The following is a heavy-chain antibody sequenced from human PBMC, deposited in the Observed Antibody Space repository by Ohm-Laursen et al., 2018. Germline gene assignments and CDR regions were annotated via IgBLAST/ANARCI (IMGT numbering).Heavy chain of an antibody. CDR3: ARDHSVFWSGFYDY. D-gene: IGHD3-3*01. CDR1: GYTFTSHY. V-gene: IGHV1-46*01. J-gene: IGHJ4*02. Sequence: GASVKVSCKASGYTFTSHYMHWVRQAPGQGLEWMGIINPVGGATTYARKFQGRVTMTRDTSTSTVYMDLSSLRSDDTAVYYCARDHSVFWSGFYDYWGQGTLVTVSS. CDR2: INPVGGAT.